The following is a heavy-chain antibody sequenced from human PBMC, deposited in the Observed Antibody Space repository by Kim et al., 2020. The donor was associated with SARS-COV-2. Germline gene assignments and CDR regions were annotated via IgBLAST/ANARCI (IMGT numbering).Heavy chain of an antibody. CDR2: FYTSGTT. CDR1: GGSIKSGSYY. V-gene: IGHV4-61*02. J-gene: IGHJ2*01. CDR3: AREVGYAANSKHFDL. Sequence: SETLSLTCSVSGGSIKSGSYYWSWIRQPAGKGLEWIGRFYTSGTTDYNPSLKSRITISVYTSHNQFSLKVTSVTAADSAVYYCAREVGYAANSKHFDLWGRGTLVIVSS. D-gene: IGHD2-15*01.